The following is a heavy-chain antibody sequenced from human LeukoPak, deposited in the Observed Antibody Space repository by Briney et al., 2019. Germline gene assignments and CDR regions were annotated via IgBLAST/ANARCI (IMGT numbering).Heavy chain of an antibody. CDR1: VFTFSDYH. J-gene: IGHJ6*02. V-gene: IGHV3-11*01. D-gene: IGHD3-10*01. CDR2: ISSSGNPI. CDR3: ARSTDGSGSYYYYGMDV. Sequence: GGSLRLSCTASVFTFSDYHMSWIRQAPGRGLEWVSYISSSGNPIHYADSVRGRFTISRDNAKNSLYLHMNSLRAEDAAVYYCARSTDGSGSYYYYGMDVWGQGTTVTVSS.